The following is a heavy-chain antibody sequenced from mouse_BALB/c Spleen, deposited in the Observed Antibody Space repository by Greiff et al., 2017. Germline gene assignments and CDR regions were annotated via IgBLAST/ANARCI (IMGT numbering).Heavy chain of an antibody. V-gene: IGHV5-6-5*01. D-gene: IGHD1-1*01. Sequence: EVHLVESGGGLVKPGGSLKLSCAASGFTFSSYAMSWVRQTPEKRLEWVASISSGGSTYYPDSVKGRFTISRDNARNILYLQMSSLRSEDTAMYYCARYYYGSSYDYYAMDYWGQGTSVTVSS. J-gene: IGHJ4*01. CDR3: ARYYYGSSYDYYAMDY. CDR2: ISSGGST. CDR1: GFTFSSYA.